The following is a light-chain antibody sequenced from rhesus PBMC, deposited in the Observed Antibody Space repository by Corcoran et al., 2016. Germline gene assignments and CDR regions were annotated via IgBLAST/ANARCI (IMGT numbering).Light chain of an antibody. CDR2: AAS. V-gene: IGKV1-33*02. J-gene: IGKJ4*01. Sequence: DIQMTQSPSSLSASVGDRVTITCQASQGISSCLAWYQQKPGNAPNLLIYAASSLQSGAPSRFSGSRSRTDLTLTISSQQPEDFATYYCRQHNSSPLTFGGGTKVEIK. CDR3: RQHNSSPLT. CDR1: QGISSC.